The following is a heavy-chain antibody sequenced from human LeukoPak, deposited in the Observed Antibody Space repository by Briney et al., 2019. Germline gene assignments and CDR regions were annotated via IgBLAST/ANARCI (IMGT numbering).Heavy chain of an antibody. V-gene: IGHV4-34*01. CDR2: INHSGST. CDR3: ARVMDHWFDP. D-gene: IGHD2-2*03. CDR1: GGSFSGYY. J-gene: IGHJ5*02. Sequence: SETLSLTCAVYGGSFSGYYWSWIRQPPGKGLEWIGEINHSGSTNYNPSLKSRVTISVDTSKNQFSLKLSSVTAADTAVYYCARVMDHWFDPWGQGTLVTVSS.